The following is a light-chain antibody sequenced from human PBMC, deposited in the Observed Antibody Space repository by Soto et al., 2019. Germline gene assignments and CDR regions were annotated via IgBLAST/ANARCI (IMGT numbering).Light chain of an antibody. CDR1: QSVTTNY. CDR3: QHRMNWPLT. CDR2: GAS. V-gene: IGKV3D-20*02. Sequence: EIVLTQSPGTLSLSPGERATLSCRASQSVTTNYLAWYQQKPGQAPRLLIFGASIRDTGIPDRFSGSGSGTDFTLTISSLEPEDFAVYYCQHRMNWPLTFGQGTRLEIK. J-gene: IGKJ5*01.